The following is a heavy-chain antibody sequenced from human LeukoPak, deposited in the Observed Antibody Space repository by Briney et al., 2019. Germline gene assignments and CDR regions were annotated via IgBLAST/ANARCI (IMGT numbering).Heavy chain of an antibody. CDR3: ARAGYYYDSSGQFDY. Sequence: GGSLRLSCAASGFIFNSYGMHWVRQAPGKGLEWVANIKQDGSEKYYVDSVKGRFTISRDNAKNSLYLQMNSLRAEDTAVYYCARAGYYYDSSGQFDYWGQGTLVTVSS. V-gene: IGHV3-7*01. J-gene: IGHJ4*02. D-gene: IGHD3-22*01. CDR2: IKQDGSEK. CDR1: GFIFNSYG.